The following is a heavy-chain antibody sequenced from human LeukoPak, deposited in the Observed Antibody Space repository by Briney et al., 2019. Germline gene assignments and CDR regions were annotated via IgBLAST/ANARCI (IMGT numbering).Heavy chain of an antibody. CDR2: ISAYNGNT. CDR3: ARPGAVAGSFDY. V-gene: IGHV1-18*01. CDR1: GYTFTSYG. Sequence: ASVKVSCKASGYTFTSYGISWVRQAPGQGLEWMGWISAYNGNTNYAQKFQGRVTMTRNTSISTAYMELSSLRSEDTAVYYCARPGAVAGSFDYWGQGTLVTVSS. J-gene: IGHJ4*02. D-gene: IGHD6-19*01.